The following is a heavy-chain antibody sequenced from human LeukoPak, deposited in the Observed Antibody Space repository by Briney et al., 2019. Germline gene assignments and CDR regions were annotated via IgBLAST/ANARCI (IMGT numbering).Heavy chain of an antibody. V-gene: IGHV3-23*01. CDR1: GFTFSSYA. CDR3: AKTEDDYYYYGMGV. Sequence: GGSLRLSCAASGFTFSSYAMSWVRQAPGKGLEWVSAISGSGGSTYYADSVKGRFTISRDNSKNTLYLQMDSLRAEDTAVYYSAKTEDDYYYYGMGVWGQGTTVTVSS. J-gene: IGHJ6*02. CDR2: ISGSGGST.